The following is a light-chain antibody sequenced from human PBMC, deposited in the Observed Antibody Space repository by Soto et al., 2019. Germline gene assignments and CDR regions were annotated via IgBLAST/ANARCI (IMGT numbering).Light chain of an antibody. CDR2: EGS. CDR1: SSDVGSYNL. J-gene: IGLJ1*01. Sequence: QSVLAQPASVSGSPGQSITISCTGTSSDVGSYNLVSWYQQHPGKAPKLMIYEGSKRPSGVSNRFSGSKSGNTASLTISGLQAEDEADYYCFSYAGSSIYVFGTGTKVIVL. V-gene: IGLV2-23*01. CDR3: FSYAGSSIYV.